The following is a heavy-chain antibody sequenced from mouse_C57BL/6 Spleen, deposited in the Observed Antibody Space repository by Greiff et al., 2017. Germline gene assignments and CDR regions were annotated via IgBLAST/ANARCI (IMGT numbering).Heavy chain of an antibody. V-gene: IGHV1-82*01. D-gene: IGHD2-1*01. CDR3: ARSGGNFYAMDD. J-gene: IGHJ4*01. CDR2: IYPGDGDT. Sequence: QVQLKESGPELVKPGASVKISCKASGYAISSSWMNWVKQRPGKGLEWIGRIYPGDGDTNYNGKFKGKATLTADKSSSTAYMQLSSLTSEDSAVYCSARSGGNFYAMDDWGQGTSVTVSS. CDR1: GYAISSSW.